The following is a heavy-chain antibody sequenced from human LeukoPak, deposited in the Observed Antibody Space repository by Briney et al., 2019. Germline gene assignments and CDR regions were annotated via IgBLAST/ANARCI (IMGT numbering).Heavy chain of an antibody. CDR1: GGSISSGGYY. J-gene: IGHJ6*03. CDR2: IYYSGST. Sequence: PSETLSLTCTVSGGSISSGGYYWSWIRQHPGKGLEWIGYIYYSGSTYYNPSLKSRVTISVDTSKNQFSLKLSSVTAADTAVYYCARLQLPSYYMDVWGEGTTVTVSS. CDR3: ARLQLPSYYMDV. D-gene: IGHD5-24*01. V-gene: IGHV4-31*03.